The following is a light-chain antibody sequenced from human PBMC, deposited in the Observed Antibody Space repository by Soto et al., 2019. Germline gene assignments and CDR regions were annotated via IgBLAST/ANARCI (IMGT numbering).Light chain of an antibody. CDR2: SNN. CDR3: AAWDDSLNGVYV. V-gene: IGLV1-44*01. J-gene: IGLJ1*01. CDR1: SSNIGSNT. Sequence: QTAPTQPPSASGTPVQSVTISCSGSSSNIGSNTVIWYQQLPGTAPKLLIYSNNQRPSGVPDRFSGSKSGTSASLAISGLQSEDEADYYCAAWDDSLNGVYVFGTGTKVTVL.